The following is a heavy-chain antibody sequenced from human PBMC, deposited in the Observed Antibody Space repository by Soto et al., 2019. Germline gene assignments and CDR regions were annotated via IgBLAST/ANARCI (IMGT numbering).Heavy chain of an antibody. CDR2: IYYSGST. Sequence: PSETLSLTCTVSGGSISSYYWSWIRQPPGKGLEWIGYIYYSGSTNYNPSLKSRVTISVDTSKNQFSLKLSSVTAADTAVYYCASTTLKGYCSSTSCFGDAFDIWGQGTMVTVS. CDR3: ASTTLKGYCSSTSCFGDAFDI. D-gene: IGHD2-2*01. CDR1: GGSISSYY. V-gene: IGHV4-59*08. J-gene: IGHJ3*02.